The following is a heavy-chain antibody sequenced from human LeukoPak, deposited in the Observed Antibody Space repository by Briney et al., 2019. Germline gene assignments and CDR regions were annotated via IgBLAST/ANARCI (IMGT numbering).Heavy chain of an antibody. CDR2: INPNSGGT. D-gene: IGHD2-15*01. J-gene: IGHJ4*02. CDR1: GYTFTGYY. V-gene: IGHV1-2*02. CDR3: ARDLYCSGGSCLEGLGV. Sequence: ASVKVSCKASGYTFTGYYMHWVRQAPGQGLEWMGWINPNSGGTNYAQKFQGRVTMTRDTSISTAYMELSRLRSDDTAVYYCARDLYCSGGSCLEGLGVWGQGTLVTVSS.